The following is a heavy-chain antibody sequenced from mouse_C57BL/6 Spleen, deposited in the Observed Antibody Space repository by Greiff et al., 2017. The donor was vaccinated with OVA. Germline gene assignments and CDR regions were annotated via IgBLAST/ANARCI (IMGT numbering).Heavy chain of an antibody. Sequence: VQLQQPGAELVKPGASVKLSCKASGYTFTSYWMHWVKQRPGQGLEWIGMIHPNSGSTNYNEKFKSKATLNVDKYSSTAYMQLSSLTSQDSAVYYCARGHYGRTMDYWGQGTSVTVSS. V-gene: IGHV1-64*01. J-gene: IGHJ4*01. CDR3: ARGHYGRTMDY. D-gene: IGHD1-1*01. CDR2: IHPNSGST. CDR1: GYTFTSYW.